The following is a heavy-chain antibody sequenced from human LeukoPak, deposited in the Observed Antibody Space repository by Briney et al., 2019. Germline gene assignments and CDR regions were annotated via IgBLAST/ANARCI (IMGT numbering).Heavy chain of an antibody. D-gene: IGHD4-23*01. CDR2: IYSGSST. CDR1: GFTVSSNY. Sequence: GGSLRLSCAASGFTVSSNYMSWVRQAPGKGLEWVSVIYSGSSTYYADSVKGRFTISRDNSKNTLYLQMNSLRAEDTAVYYCARERYGGPDAFDIWGQGTMVTVSS. V-gene: IGHV3-66*02. J-gene: IGHJ3*02. CDR3: ARERYGGPDAFDI.